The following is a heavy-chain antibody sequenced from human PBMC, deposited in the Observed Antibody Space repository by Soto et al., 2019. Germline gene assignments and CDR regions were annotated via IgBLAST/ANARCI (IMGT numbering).Heavy chain of an antibody. J-gene: IGHJ4*02. CDR2: ISYDGSNK. CDR3: ARDLDSSGYFDY. V-gene: IGHV3-30-3*01. D-gene: IGHD6-19*01. CDR1: GFTFSSYA. Sequence: VGSLRLSCAASGFTFSSYAMHWVRQAPGKGLEWVAVISYDGSNKYYADSVKGRFTISRDNSKNTLYLQMNSLRAEDTAVYYCARDLDSSGYFDYWGQGTLVTVSS.